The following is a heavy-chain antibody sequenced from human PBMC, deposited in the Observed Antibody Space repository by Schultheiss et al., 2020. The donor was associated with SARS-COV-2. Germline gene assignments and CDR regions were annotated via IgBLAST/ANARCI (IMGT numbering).Heavy chain of an antibody. CDR3: QLTPYGDYMDV. CDR1: GFTFSGSA. J-gene: IGHJ6*03. CDR2: IRSKANSYAT. Sequence: GESLKISCAASGFTFSGSAMHWVRQASGKGLEWVGRIRSKANSYATAYAASVKGRFTISRDDSKNTAYLQMNSLKTEDTAVYYCQLTPYGDYMDVWGKGTTVTVSS. V-gene: IGHV3-73*01. D-gene: IGHD4-17*01.